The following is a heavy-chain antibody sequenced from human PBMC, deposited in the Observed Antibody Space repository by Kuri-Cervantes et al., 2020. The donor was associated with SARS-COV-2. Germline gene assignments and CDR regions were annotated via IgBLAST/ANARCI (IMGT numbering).Heavy chain of an antibody. J-gene: IGHJ4*02. D-gene: IGHD1-1*01. CDR2: INHSGST. Sequence: SQTLSLTCAVYGGSFSGYYWSWIRQPPGEGLEWIGEINHSGSTNYNPSLKSRVTISVDTSKNQFSLKLSSVTAEDTAVYYCVRDGDHWNFDYWGQGTLVTVSS. CDR1: GGSFSGYY. V-gene: IGHV4-34*01. CDR3: VRDGDHWNFDY.